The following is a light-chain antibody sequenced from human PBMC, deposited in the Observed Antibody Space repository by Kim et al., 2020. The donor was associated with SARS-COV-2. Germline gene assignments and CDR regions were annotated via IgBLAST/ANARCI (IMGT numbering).Light chain of an antibody. J-gene: IGKJ4*01. CDR2: GAS. Sequence: ASVGDRVTSTCRASQGIGNDLGWYQQTPGRAPKALSYGASRLQSGVPSRCSGSGSETEFTLTISSLQPEEFATYYCRQYNRYPFTFGGGTRLEIK. CDR1: QGIGND. CDR3: RQYNRYPFT. V-gene: IGKV1-17*01.